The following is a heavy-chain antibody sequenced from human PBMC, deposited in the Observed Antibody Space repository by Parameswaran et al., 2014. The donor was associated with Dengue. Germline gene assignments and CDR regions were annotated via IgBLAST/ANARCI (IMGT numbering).Heavy chain of an antibody. J-gene: IGHJ4*02. CDR3: ARGIYGSGSKSDY. D-gene: IGHD3-10*01. CDR1: GYSISSGYY. Sequence: GSLRLSCAVSGYSISSGYYWSWIRQPAGKGLEWIGRIYPSGSTYYNPSLKSRVTISLDTSKNQFSLKLSSVTAADTAVYYCARGIYGSGSKSDYWGQGTLVTVSS. CDR2: IYPSGST. V-gene: IGHV4-38-2*01.